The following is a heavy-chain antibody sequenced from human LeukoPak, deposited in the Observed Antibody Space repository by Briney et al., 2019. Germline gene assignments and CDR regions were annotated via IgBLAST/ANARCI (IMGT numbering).Heavy chain of an antibody. CDR1: GGSISSSSYY. J-gene: IGHJ6*03. CDR2: IYYSGST. Sequence: SETLSLTCTVFGGSISSSSYYWGWIRQPPGKGLEWIGSIYYSGSTYYNPSLKSRVTISVDTSKNQFSLKLSSVTAADTAVYYCARDDYDWNIDRYYYMDVRGKGTTVTVSS. CDR3: ARDDYDWNIDRYYYMDV. D-gene: IGHD1-1*01. V-gene: IGHV4-39*07.